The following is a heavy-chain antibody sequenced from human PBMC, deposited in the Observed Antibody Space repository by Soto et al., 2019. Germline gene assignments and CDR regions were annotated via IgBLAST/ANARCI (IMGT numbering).Heavy chain of an antibody. CDR2: ISSNGGST. D-gene: IGHD3-3*01. V-gene: IGHV3-64*02. J-gene: IGHJ4*02. CDR3: ARGPYYDPIHYFDY. Sequence: EVQLVESGEGLVQSGGSLRLSCAASGFTFSTYAMHWVRQAPGKGLEYVSAISSNGGSTYYVDSVNGRFTISRDNSKNTLYLQMGSLRAEDMAVYYCARGPYYDPIHYFDYWGQGALVTVSS. CDR1: GFTFSTYA.